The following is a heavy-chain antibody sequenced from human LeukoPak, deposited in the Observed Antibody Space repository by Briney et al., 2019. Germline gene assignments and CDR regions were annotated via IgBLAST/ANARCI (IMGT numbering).Heavy chain of an antibody. J-gene: IGHJ4*02. CDR2: MYNTGSI. V-gene: IGHV4-59*01. Sequence: ASETLSLTCTVSGGSITNYYWSWIRQPPGKGLEWIGYMYNTGSINYNPSLKSRVTMSVDTSKKQFSLKLSSVTAADTAVYYRASVTGDKRFWGQGTLVTVSS. D-gene: IGHD2-8*02. CDR3: ASVTGDKRF. CDR1: GGSITNYY.